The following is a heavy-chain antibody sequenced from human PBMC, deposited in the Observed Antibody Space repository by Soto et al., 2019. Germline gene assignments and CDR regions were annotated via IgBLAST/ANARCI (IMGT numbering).Heavy chain of an antibody. J-gene: IGHJ3*01. CDR1: GGTFTKYA. D-gene: IGHD6-19*01. CDR3: ASGVGGTGGSSGWPDYAFEV. V-gene: IGHV1-69*01. Sequence: QVQLVQSGAAVRKPGSSVKVSCKASGGTFTKYAITWVRQAPRQGLEWMGGIVPLPGTTNYAQKFRGRVTISADESTSTAYLELRSMRSEDTAVYYYASGVGGTGGSSGWPDYAFEVWGQGTMVIVSS. CDR2: IVPLPGTT.